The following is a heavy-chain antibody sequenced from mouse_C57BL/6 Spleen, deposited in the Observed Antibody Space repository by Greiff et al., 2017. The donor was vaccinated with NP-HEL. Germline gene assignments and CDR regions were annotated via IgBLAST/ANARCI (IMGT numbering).Heavy chain of an antibody. CDR3: ARGGNFITTAVGGFAY. CDR2: IYPGSGNT. D-gene: IGHD1-1*01. CDR1: GYTFTDYY. V-gene: IGHV1-76*01. Sequence: QVQLQQSGAELVRPGASVKLSCKASGYTFTDYYINWVKQRPGQGLEWIARIYPGSGNTYYNEKFKGKATLTAEKSSSTAYMQLSSLTSEDSAVYFCARGGNFITTAVGGFAYWGQGTLVTVSA. J-gene: IGHJ3*01.